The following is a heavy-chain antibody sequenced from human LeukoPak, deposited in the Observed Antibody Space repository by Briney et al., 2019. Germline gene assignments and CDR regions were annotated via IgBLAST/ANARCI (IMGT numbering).Heavy chain of an antibody. V-gene: IGHV3-64D*06. D-gene: IGHD6-19*01. CDR3: VKGSAVAGFEY. J-gene: IGHJ4*02. CDR2: ISSNGGST. CDR1: GFSFSSYG. Sequence: GGSLRLSCSASGFSFSSYGMHWVRQAPGKGLEYVSAISSNGGSTYYADSVKGRVTISRDNSKNTLYLQMSSLRAEDTAVYCCVKGSAVAGFEYWGQGTLVTVSS.